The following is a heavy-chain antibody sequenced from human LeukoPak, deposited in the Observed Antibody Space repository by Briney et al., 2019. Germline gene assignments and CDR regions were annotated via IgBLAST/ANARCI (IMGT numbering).Heavy chain of an antibody. J-gene: IGHJ4*02. CDR2: ISDSGGST. CDR1: GFMFNAYA. CDR3: ARGRAIDC. Sequence: PGGSLRLSCVGSGFMFNAYAMSWVRQAPGKGLEWVSAISDSGGSTHYADSVKGRFTISRDNSKNSVYLQMNSLRAEDTAVYFCARGRAIDCWGQGTLVTVSS. V-gene: IGHV3-23*01.